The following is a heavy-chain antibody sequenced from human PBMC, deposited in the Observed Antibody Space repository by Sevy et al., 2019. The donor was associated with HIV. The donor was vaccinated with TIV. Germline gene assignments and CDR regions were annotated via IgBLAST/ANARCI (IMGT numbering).Heavy chain of an antibody. CDR1: GFSFDSYG. CDR2: ISGSGTRT. J-gene: IGHJ6*03. Sequence: GGSLRLSCAVSGFSFDSYGMTWVRQAPGKGLEWVSEISGSGTRTYYADSVKGRFIISRDNSKNTLYLQMNSLRSEDTAIYYCAKGGGGHYDPDEIGYYFYYYNMDVWGKGTTVTVSS. V-gene: IGHV3-23*01. CDR3: AKGGGGHYDPDEIGYYFYYYNMDV. D-gene: IGHD3-22*01.